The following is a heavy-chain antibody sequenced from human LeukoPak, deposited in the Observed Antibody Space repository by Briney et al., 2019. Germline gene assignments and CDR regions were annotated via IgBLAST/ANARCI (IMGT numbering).Heavy chain of an antibody. D-gene: IGHD3-22*01. Sequence: GRTVRLFCASSGFTHRIYEMNGVRQAPAKGLEGVSYFSSSGSTTHYAASVKRGLTNSRDKAKNSLYLKMNSLRAEDTAVYYCSRDNYDSSGYYFDWGQGTLVTVSS. J-gene: IGHJ4*02. V-gene: IGHV3-48*03. CDR1: GFTHRIYE. CDR3: SRDNYDSSGYYFD. CDR2: FSSSGSTT.